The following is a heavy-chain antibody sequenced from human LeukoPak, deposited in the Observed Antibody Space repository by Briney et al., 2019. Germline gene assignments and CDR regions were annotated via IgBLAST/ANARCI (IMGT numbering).Heavy chain of an antibody. D-gene: IGHD6-19*01. CDR2: IYYSGST. J-gene: IGHJ5*02. CDR1: GGSISSSSYH. Sequence: PSETLSLTCTVSGGSISSSSYHWGWIRQPPGKGLEWIGSIYYSGSTYYNPSLKSRVTISVDTSKNQFSLKLSSVTAADTAVYYCARGRTVAGPYKWFDPWGQGTLVTVSS. CDR3: ARGRTVAGPYKWFDP. V-gene: IGHV4-39*07.